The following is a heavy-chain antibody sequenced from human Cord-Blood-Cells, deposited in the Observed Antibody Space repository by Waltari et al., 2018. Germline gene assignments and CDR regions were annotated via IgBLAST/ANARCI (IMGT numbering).Heavy chain of an antibody. Sequence: QVQLQQWGAGLLRPSETLSLTCAVYGGSFSGYYWSWIRQPPGKGLEWIGEINQSGGTNYNPARKSRGTISVYTSKNQFSLKLSSVTAAETAVYYCARWNWGSGAFDSWGQGTMVTVSS. D-gene: IGHD7-27*01. CDR3: ARWNWGSGAFDS. V-gene: IGHV4-34*01. CDR2: INQSGGT. J-gene: IGHJ3*02. CDR1: GGSFSGYY.